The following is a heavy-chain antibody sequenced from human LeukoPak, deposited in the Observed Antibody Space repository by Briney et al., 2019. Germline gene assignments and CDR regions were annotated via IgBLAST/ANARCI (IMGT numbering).Heavy chain of an antibody. Sequence: ASVKVSCKVSGYTLTELSMHWVRQAPGKGLEWMGGFDPEDGETIYAQKFQGRVTMTEDTSTDTAYMELSSLRSEDTAVYYCATAPRYDYGGNTSGYWGQGTPVTVSS. J-gene: IGHJ4*02. CDR2: FDPEDGET. V-gene: IGHV1-24*01. CDR3: ATAPRYDYGGNTSGY. D-gene: IGHD4-23*01. CDR1: GYTLTELS.